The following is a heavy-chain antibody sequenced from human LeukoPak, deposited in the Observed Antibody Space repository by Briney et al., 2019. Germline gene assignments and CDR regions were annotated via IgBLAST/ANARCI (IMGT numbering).Heavy chain of an antibody. CDR2: ISGSGGSA. CDR3: AKDGYGSFDY. Sequence: GGSLRLSCAASGFTFSSYAMSWVRQAPGKGREWVSVISGSGGSAYYADSVKGRFTISRDNSKNTLYLQMNSLRAEDTAVYYCAKDGYGSFDYWGQGTLVTVSS. V-gene: IGHV3-23*01. D-gene: IGHD5-24*01. CDR1: GFTFSSYA. J-gene: IGHJ4*02.